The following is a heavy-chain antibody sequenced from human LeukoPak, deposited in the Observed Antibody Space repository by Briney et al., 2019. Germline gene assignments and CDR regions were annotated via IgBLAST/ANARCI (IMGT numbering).Heavy chain of an antibody. V-gene: IGHV4-31*03. J-gene: IGHJ5*02. D-gene: IGHD5-18*01. CDR1: GGSISSGGYY. CDR2: IYYSGST. Sequence: SETLSLTCTVSGGSISSGGYYWSWIRQHPGKGLEWIGYIYYSGSTYYNPSLKSRVTISVDTSKNQFSLKLSSVTAADTAVYYCARVRYSYGYSRSTGNWFDPWGQGILVTVSS. CDR3: ARVRYSYGYSRSTGNWFDP.